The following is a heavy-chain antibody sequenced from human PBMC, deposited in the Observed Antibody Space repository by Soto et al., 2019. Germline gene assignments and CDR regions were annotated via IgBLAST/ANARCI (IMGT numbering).Heavy chain of an antibody. J-gene: IGHJ4*02. Sequence: EVQLVESGGGLVQPGGSLRLSCAASGFTFSSYWMTWVRQAPGKGLEWVANIKEDGSGKYYVDSVKGRFTISRDNTKNSLYLQLNSLRAEDTATYCCVKAWYNDVWGYYFDYWGQGTLVTVSS. CDR1: GFTFSSYW. CDR3: VKAWYNDVWGYYFDY. CDR2: IKEDGSGK. D-gene: IGHD3-10*02. V-gene: IGHV3-7*01.